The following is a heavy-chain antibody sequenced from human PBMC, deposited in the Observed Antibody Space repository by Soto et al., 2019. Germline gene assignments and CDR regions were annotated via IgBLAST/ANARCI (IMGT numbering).Heavy chain of an antibody. CDR2: IRGSGGST. J-gene: IGHJ4*02. V-gene: IGHV3-23*01. Sequence: EVKLLESGGGLIQPGGSLRLSCAASGFSFSSFALSWVRRAPGKGREGVSAIRGSGGSTYYADPVKGRFTISRDISKNTLFLQMNSLRAEDTAVYYCAKDVAVIVPAAVKGEFDYWGQGTLVTVSS. CDR3: AKDVAVIVPAAVKGEFDY. CDR1: GFSFSSFA. D-gene: IGHD2-2*01.